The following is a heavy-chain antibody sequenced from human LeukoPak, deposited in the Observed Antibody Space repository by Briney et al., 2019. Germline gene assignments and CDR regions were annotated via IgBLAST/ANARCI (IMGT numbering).Heavy chain of an antibody. Sequence: GESLKISCKGSGYSFTSYWIGWVRQMPGKGLEWMGIIYPGDSDTRYSPSFQGQVTISADKSISTAYLQWSSLKASDTAMYYCARLRYSSSWLPDAFDIWGQGTMVTVSS. CDR1: GYSFTSYW. V-gene: IGHV5-51*01. J-gene: IGHJ3*02. CDR2: IYPGDSDT. D-gene: IGHD6-13*01. CDR3: ARLRYSSSWLPDAFDI.